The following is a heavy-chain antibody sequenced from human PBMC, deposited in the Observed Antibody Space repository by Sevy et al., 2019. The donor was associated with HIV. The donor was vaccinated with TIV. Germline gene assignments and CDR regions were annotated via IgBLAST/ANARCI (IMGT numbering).Heavy chain of an antibody. CDR2: FSFGCGRI. V-gene: IGHV3-23*01. CDR1: GFTFAKYS. CDR3: AREGCTQPHDY. J-gene: IGHJ4*02. Sequence: GGSLRLFCAASGFTFAKYSMSWLRQAPGKGLEWVSTFSFGCGRINYADSVKGRFTISRDDSKNTLYLQMNSLRAEDTATYFCAREGCTQPHDYWGQGTLVTVSS.